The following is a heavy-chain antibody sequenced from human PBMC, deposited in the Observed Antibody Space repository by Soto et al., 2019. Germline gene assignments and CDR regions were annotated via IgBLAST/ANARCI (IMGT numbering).Heavy chain of an antibody. CDR3: ARAPVGLDTISYFDY. CDR1: GGSFSGYY. J-gene: IGHJ4*02. D-gene: IGHD3-3*01. CDR2: IYNGGST. Sequence: PSETLSLTCAVYGGSFSGYYWSWIRQPPGKGLEWTGYIYNGGSTYYRPSLESRMHMSLDATRNHYSLRLTSVTAADTAVYFCARAPVGLDTISYFDYWGQGKLVTVSS. V-gene: IGHV4-34*10.